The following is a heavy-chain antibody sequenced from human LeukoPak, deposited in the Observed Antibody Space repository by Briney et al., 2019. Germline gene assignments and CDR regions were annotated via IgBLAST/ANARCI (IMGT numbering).Heavy chain of an antibody. CDR1: GFTFSSYS. Sequence: PGGSLRLSCAASGFTFSSYSMNWVRQAPGKGLEWVSSISSSSSYIYYADSVKGRFTISRDNAKNSLYLQMNSLRAEDTAVYYCAREAYCGGDCWEDYWGQGTLVTVSS. D-gene: IGHD2-21*02. CDR3: AREAYCGGDCWEDY. V-gene: IGHV3-21*01. CDR2: ISSSSSYI. J-gene: IGHJ4*02.